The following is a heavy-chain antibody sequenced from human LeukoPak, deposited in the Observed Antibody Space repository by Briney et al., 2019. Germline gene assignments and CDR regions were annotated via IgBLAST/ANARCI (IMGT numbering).Heavy chain of an antibody. J-gene: IGHJ5*02. CDR2: IYTSGST. CDR3: ARDRLPTMVRGVIATNWFDP. CDR1: GGSISSGSYY. Sequence: PSETLSLTCTVSGGSISSGSYYWSWIRQPAGKGLEWLGRIYTSGSTNYNPSLKSRVTISVDTSKNQFSLKLSSVTAADTAVYYCARDRLPTMVRGVIATNWFDPWGQGTLVTVSS. V-gene: IGHV4-61*02. D-gene: IGHD3-10*01.